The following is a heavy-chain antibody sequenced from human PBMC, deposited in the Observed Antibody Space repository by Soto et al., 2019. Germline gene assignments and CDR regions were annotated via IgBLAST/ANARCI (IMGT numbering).Heavy chain of an antibody. Sequence: EVQLVETGGGLIQPGGSLRLSCAASGFTVSSNYMSWVRQAPGKGLEWVSVIYSGGSTYYADSVKGRFTISRDNSKNTLYLQMNSLRAEDTAVYYCASMEYQLLYGYYYYGMDVWGQGTTVTVSS. CDR1: GFTVSSNY. V-gene: IGHV3-53*02. J-gene: IGHJ6*02. CDR3: ASMEYQLLYGYYYYGMDV. D-gene: IGHD2-2*02. CDR2: IYSGGST.